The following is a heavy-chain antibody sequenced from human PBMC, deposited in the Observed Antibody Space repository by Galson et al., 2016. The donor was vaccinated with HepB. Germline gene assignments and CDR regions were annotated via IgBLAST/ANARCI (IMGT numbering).Heavy chain of an antibody. CDR2: ISDSGSTA. CDR3: YTSSHHYVEL. J-gene: IGHJ4*02. CDR1: GFTFSSYA. D-gene: IGHD2-2*02. V-gene: IGHV3-23*01. Sequence: SLRLSCAASGFTFSSYAMSWVRQAPGKGLEWVSAISDSGSTAYYADSVKGRFTISRDNSKKTLYLQMNSLSADDTALYHCYTSSHHYVELWGQGTLVTVSS.